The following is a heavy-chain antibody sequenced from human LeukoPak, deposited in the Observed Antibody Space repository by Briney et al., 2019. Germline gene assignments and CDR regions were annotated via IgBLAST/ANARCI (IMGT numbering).Heavy chain of an antibody. CDR2: ISPSGDST. CDR1: GFTFSSYA. J-gene: IGHJ4*02. CDR3: AKYYYGSGSSDFDY. V-gene: IGHV3-23*01. D-gene: IGHD3-10*01. Sequence: GGSLRLSCAASGFTFSSYAMNWVRQTPGRGLEWVSTISPSGDSTYHADSVKGRFTISRDNSKNTLYLQMNSLRAEDTAVYYCAKYYYGSGSSDFDYWGQGTLVTVSS.